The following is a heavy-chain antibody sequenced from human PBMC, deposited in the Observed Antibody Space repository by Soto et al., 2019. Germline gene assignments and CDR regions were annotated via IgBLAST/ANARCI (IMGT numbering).Heavy chain of an antibody. CDR1: GGSFSGYY. J-gene: IGHJ4*02. CDR2: INHSGST. V-gene: IGHV4-34*01. D-gene: IGHD6-13*01. Sequence: PSETLSLTCAVYGGSFSGYYWSWIRQPPGKGREWIGEINHSGSTNYNPSLKSRVTISVDTPKKQFSLKLSSVTAADTAVYYCARWRYSSSWYRGLDYWGQGTRVTGSS. CDR3: ARWRYSSSWYRGLDY.